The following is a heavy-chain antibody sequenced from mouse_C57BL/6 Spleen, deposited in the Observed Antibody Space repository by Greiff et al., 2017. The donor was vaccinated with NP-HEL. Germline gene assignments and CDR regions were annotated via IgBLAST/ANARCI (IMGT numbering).Heavy chain of an antibody. J-gene: IGHJ1*03. CDR2: IWSGGST. Sequence: VKLVESGPGLVQPSQSLSITCTVSGFSLTSYGVHWVRQSPGKGLEWLGVIWSGGSTDYNAAFISRLSISKDNSKSQVFFKMNSLQADDTAIYYCARPYDYVYWYFDVWGTGTTVTVSS. V-gene: IGHV2-2*01. CDR3: ARPYDYVYWYFDV. CDR1: GFSLTSYG. D-gene: IGHD2-4*01.